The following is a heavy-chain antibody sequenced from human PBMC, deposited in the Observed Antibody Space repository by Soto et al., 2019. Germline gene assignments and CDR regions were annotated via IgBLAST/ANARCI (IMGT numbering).Heavy chain of an antibody. CDR3: ARDNSSGWFDYVYYGMDV. Sequence: EVQLVESGGGLVQPGGSLRLSCAASGFTVTGYSMSWVRQAPGKGLEWVSYISSGGTPIYYADSVKGRFTISRDNAKNSLYLQMNSLRAEDTAVYYCARDNSSGWFDYVYYGMDVWGQGTTVTVSS. CDR2: ISSGGTPI. V-gene: IGHV3-48*01. J-gene: IGHJ6*02. CDR1: GFTVTGYS. D-gene: IGHD6-19*01.